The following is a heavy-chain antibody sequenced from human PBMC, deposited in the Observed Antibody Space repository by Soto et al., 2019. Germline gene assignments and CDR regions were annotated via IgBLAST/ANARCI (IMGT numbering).Heavy chain of an antibody. CDR2: IYYSGST. CDR1: GGSISSSSYY. CDR3: ASNDIVVVVAAWGLYFQH. Sequence: SETLSLTCTVSGGSISSSSYYWVWIRQPPGKVREWIGSIYYSGSTYYNPSIKSRVTISVDTSKNQFSLKLSSVTAADTAVYYCASNDIVVVVAAWGLYFQHWGQGTLVTVS. J-gene: IGHJ1*01. V-gene: IGHV4-39*01. D-gene: IGHD2-15*01.